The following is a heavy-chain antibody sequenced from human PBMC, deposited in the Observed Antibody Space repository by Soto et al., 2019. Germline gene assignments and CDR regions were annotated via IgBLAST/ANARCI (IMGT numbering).Heavy chain of an antibody. Sequence: SETLSLTCTVSGGSVSSGNYYWSWIRQPPGKGLEWIGFIYYTGSTSYNPSLKSRVTISLDTSKNQFSLKLSSVTAADTAVYYCARSEGYYDRSGYYQEWLYYFDYCGQRTLVTVSS. CDR2: IYYTGST. J-gene: IGHJ4*02. CDR3: ARSEGYYDRSGYYQEWLYYFDY. V-gene: IGHV4-61*01. CDR1: GGSVSSGNYY. D-gene: IGHD3-22*01.